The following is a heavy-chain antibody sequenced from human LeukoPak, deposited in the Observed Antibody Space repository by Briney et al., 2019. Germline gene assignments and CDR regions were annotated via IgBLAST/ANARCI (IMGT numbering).Heavy chain of an antibody. J-gene: IGHJ4*02. CDR1: GFTFSSYS. D-gene: IGHD1-1*01. Sequence: GGSLRLSCAASGFTFSSYSMNWVRQAPGRGLEWVANIKQDGSEKNYVDSVKGRFTISRDKAKNSLYMQMNSLRAEDTAVYYCARDKTGGFDYWGQGTLVTVSS. CDR2: IKQDGSEK. V-gene: IGHV3-7*01. CDR3: ARDKTGGFDY.